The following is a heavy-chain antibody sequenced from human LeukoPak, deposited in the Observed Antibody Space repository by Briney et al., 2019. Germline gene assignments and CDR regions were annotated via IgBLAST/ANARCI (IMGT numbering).Heavy chain of an antibody. D-gene: IGHD6-19*01. CDR1: GFTFSSYA. V-gene: IGHV3-23*01. J-gene: IGHJ5*02. CDR3: AKESGSSGWYWFDP. Sequence: GGSLRLSCAASGFTFSSYAMSWVRQAPGKGLEWVSAISGSGGSTYYADSVKGRFTISRDNSKNTLDLQMNSLRAEDTAIYYCAKESGSSGWYWFDPWGQGTLVTVSS. CDR2: ISGSGGST.